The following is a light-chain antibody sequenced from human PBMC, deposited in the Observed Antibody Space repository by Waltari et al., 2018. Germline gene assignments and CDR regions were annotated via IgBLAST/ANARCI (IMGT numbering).Light chain of an antibody. CDR2: VVS. Sequence: QSALTHPALVSGSPGQSSTLSCTGTSSHVGTYNYLPLYQQHPGKAPNLMIFVVSIRPSGVSNRFSGSNSGNTAPLTISGLQAEDEADYYCSSYISSSTLELFGGGTSLTVL. CDR1: SSHVGTYNY. V-gene: IGLV2-14*03. J-gene: IGLJ2*01. CDR3: SSYISSSTLEL.